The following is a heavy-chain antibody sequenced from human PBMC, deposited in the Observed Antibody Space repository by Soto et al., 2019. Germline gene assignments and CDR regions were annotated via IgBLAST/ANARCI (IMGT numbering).Heavy chain of an antibody. CDR1: GGSISSSSYY. CDR3: ARGYEKMTYSGYDHYNWFDP. Sequence: SETLSLTCTVSGGSISSSSYYWGWIRQPPGKGLEWIGSIYYSGSTYYNPSLKSRVTISVDTSKNQFSLKLSSVTAADTAVYYCARGYEKMTYSGYDHYNWFDPWGQGTLVTVSS. J-gene: IGHJ5*02. CDR2: IYYSGST. V-gene: IGHV4-39*01. D-gene: IGHD5-12*01.